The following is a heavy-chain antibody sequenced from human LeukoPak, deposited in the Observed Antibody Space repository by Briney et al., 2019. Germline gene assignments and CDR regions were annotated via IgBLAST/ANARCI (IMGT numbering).Heavy chain of an antibody. J-gene: IGHJ6*03. V-gene: IGHV4-34*01. CDR2: INHSGST. D-gene: IGHD3-10*01. CDR1: GGSVSNYY. CDR3: ARQAYYYGSGSYSIRGYYYMDV. Sequence: SETLSLTCTVSGGSVSNYYWSWIRQPPGKGLEWIGEINHSGSTNYNPSLKSRVTISVDTSKNQFSLKLSSVTAADTAVYYCARQAYYYGSGSYSIRGYYYMDVWGKGTTVTISS.